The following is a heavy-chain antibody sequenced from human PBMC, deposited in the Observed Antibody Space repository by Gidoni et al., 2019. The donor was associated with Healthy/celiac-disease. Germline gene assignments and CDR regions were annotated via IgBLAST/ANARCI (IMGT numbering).Heavy chain of an antibody. CDR1: GFTVISNY. J-gene: IGHJ4*02. CDR2: IYSGGST. V-gene: IGHV3-53*01. CDR3: ASNYDSSGYYHDY. Sequence: EVQLVESGGGLIQPGGSLRLSCAAPGFTVISNYMSWVRQAPGKGLEWVSVIYSGGSTYYADSVKGRFTISRDNSKNTLYLQMNSLRAEDTAVYYCASNYDSSGYYHDYWGQGTLVTVSS. D-gene: IGHD3-22*01.